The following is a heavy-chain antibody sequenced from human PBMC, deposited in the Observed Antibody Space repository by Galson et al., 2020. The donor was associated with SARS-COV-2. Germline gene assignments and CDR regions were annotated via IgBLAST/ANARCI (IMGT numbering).Heavy chain of an antibody. Sequence: SLKISCAASGFTSSNYALHWVRQAPGKGLEWVALISYDGSKKYYSDYVKGRFTIPRDNSKNTLCLQMNSLRAADTAVYYCAPYTVDDYFDSWGQGTLVTVS. CDR1: GFTSSNYA. V-gene: IGHV3-30*04. CDR3: APYTVDDYFDS. D-gene: IGHD2-21*01. J-gene: IGHJ4*02. CDR2: ISYDGSKK.